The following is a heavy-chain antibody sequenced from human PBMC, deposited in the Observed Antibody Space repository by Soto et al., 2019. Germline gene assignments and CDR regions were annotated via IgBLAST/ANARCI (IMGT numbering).Heavy chain of an antibody. CDR2: IYYSGST. Sequence: PSETLSLTFAVSGGSISSGGYYWSWIRQHPGKGLEWIGYIYYSGSTYYNPSLKSRVTISVDTSKNQFSLKLSSVTAADTAVYYCARATRGPSSGYYQLDYWGQGTLVTV. CDR3: ARATRGPSSGYYQLDY. CDR1: GGSISSGGYY. V-gene: IGHV4-31*11. D-gene: IGHD3-22*01. J-gene: IGHJ4*02.